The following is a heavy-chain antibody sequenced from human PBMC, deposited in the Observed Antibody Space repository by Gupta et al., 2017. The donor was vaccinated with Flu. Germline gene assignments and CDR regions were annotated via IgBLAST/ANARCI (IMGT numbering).Heavy chain of an antibody. J-gene: IGHJ6*02. V-gene: IGHV5-51*01. D-gene: IGHD3-22*01. CDR1: GYSFTSYW. Sequence: EVQLVQSGAEVKKPGESLKISCKGSGYSFTSYWIGWVREMPGKGLEWMGIIYPGDSDTRYSPSFQGQVTISADKSISTAYLQWSSLKASDTAMYYCARSYDSSGYSEYYYYGMDVWGQGTTVTVSS. CDR2: IYPGDSDT. CDR3: ARSYDSSGYSEYYYYGMDV.